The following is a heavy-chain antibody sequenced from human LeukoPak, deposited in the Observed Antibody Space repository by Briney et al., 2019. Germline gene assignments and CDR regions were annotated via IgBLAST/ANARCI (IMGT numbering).Heavy chain of an antibody. J-gene: IGHJ4*02. CDR2: IYHSGST. CDR1: GYSISSGYY. Sequence: SETLSLTCTVSGYSISSGYYWGWIRQPPGKGLEWIGSIYHSGSTYYNPSLKNRVTISVDTSKNQFSLKLSSVTAADTAVYYCASFGWNGGNIDYWGQGTLVTVSS. D-gene: IGHD4-23*01. V-gene: IGHV4-38-2*02. CDR3: ASFGWNGGNIDY.